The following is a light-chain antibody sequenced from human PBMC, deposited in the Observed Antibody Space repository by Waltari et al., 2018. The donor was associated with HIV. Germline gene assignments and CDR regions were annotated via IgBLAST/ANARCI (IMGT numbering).Light chain of an antibody. J-gene: IGKJ1*01. CDR3: QQCGTSPRT. Sequence: EVVLTQSPGTLSLSPGDTATLSCRASQSVSSTYLAWYQHKVGQAPRLLIYATPSRATGIPDRFSGSGSGTDFTLTISRLEPEDFAVYYCQQCGTSPRTFGQGTKVEIK. CDR2: ATP. V-gene: IGKV3-20*01. CDR1: QSVSSTY.